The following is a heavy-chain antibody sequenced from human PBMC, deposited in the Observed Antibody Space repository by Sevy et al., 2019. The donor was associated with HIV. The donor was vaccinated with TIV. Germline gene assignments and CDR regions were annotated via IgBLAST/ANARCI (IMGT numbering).Heavy chain of an antibody. CDR2: IWHDGSNK. CDR1: GFTFNFHG. J-gene: IGHJ5*02. V-gene: IGHV3-30*02. Sequence: GGSLRLSCAASGFTFNFHGMHWVRQAPGKGLEWVAFIWHDGSNKYMADSVKGRFTISRDNSKNTLFLQMNSLTVEDTVVYYCARETDNSARWLDPWGQRTLVTVSS. CDR3: ARETDNSARWLDP. D-gene: IGHD4-4*01.